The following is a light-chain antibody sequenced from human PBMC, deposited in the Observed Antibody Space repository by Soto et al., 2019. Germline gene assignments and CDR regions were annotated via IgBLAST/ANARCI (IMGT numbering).Light chain of an antibody. CDR3: CSYSGRNTIVV. CDR2: DVN. V-gene: IGLV2-14*03. CDR1: SSDVGGYNF. Sequence: QSALTQPASVSGSPGQSITISCTGTSSDVGGYNFVSWYQQHPGKAPRLMIFDVNNRPSGVSTRFSRSKSGNTASLTISGLQAEEEADYYCCSYSGRNTIVVFGGGTKLTVL. J-gene: IGLJ2*01.